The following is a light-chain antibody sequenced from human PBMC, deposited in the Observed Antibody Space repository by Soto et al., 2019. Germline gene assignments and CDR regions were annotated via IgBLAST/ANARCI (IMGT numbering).Light chain of an antibody. CDR2: GAT. Sequence: TQSPDTLSLPPGERATLSCRAGQSISGTFLNWYQQKPGQPPRLLIYGATTRATGIPARFSGSGSGTEFTLTISSLQSEDFAVYYCQQYNNWPLTFGGGTKVDIK. CDR1: QSISGT. J-gene: IGKJ4*01. CDR3: QQYNNWPLT. V-gene: IGKV3D-15*01.